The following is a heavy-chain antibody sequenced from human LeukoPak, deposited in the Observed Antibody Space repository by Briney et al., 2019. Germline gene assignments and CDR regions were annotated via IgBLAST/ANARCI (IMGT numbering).Heavy chain of an antibody. J-gene: IGHJ6*03. Sequence: GGSLRLSCAASGFTFSSYWMSWVRQAPGKGLEWVANIKQDGSEKYYVDSVKGRFTISRDNAKNSLYLQMNSLRAEDTAVYYCARESSLRMYVITMVTYYYMDVWGKGTTVTVSS. CDR1: GFTFSSYW. CDR3: ARESSLRMYVITMVTYYYMDV. CDR2: IKQDGSEK. V-gene: IGHV3-7*01. D-gene: IGHD3-10*01.